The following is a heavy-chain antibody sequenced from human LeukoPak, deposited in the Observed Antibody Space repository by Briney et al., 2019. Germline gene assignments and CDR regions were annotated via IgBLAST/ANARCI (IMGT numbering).Heavy chain of an antibody. CDR3: ARDAREVLFWFGEFFP. J-gene: IGHJ5*02. V-gene: IGHV1-2*02. CDR1: GYTFTGYY. D-gene: IGHD3-10*01. CDR2: INPNSGGT. Sequence: ASVKVSCKASGYTFTGYYMHWVRQAPGQGLEWMGWINPNSGGTNYAQKLQGRVTMTTDTSTSTAYMELRSLRSDDTAVYYCARDAREVLFWFGEFFPWGQGTLVTVSS.